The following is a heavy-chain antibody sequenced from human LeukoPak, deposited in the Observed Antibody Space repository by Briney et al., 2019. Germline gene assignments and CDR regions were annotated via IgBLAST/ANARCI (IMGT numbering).Heavy chain of an antibody. CDR2: IFDSGST. V-gene: IGHV4-39*02. CDR1: GGSISNSAYY. Sequence: SETLSLTCTVSGGSISNSAYYWGWIRQPPGKGLEWIGSIFDSGSTYSNPSLKSRVTISVDTSKNHFSLNLNSVLAADTAVYSCARGAGARIGIDPCGQGTLVSVSS. J-gene: IGHJ5*02. CDR3: ARGAGARIGIDP. D-gene: IGHD1-26*01.